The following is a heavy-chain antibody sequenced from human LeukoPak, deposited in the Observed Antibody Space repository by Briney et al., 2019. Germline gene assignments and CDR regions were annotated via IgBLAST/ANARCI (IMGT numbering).Heavy chain of an antibody. V-gene: IGHV3-72*01. D-gene: IGHD1-26*01. J-gene: IGHJ3*02. CDR2: TRNKANSYTT. Sequence: GGSLRLSCAASGFTFSDHYMDWVRQAPGKGLKWVGRTRNKANSYTTEYAASVKGRLTISRDDSKNSLYLQMNSLKTEDTAVYYCARELLRDDAFDIWGQGTMVTVSS. CDR1: GFTFSDHY. CDR3: ARELLRDDAFDI.